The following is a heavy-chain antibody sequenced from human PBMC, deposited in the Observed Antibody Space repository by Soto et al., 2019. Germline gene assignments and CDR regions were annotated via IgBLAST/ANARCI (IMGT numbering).Heavy chain of an antibody. CDR1: GFEGTGFSFSDYA. Sequence: GGSLRLSCEGTGFEGTGFSFSDYAMHWVRQAPGKGLEWVSGISWNSGSIGYADSVKGRFTISRDNAKNSLYLQMNSLRAEDTALYYCAKDMREIVPATAIKVWGQGTMVTVSS. D-gene: IGHD2-2*01. J-gene: IGHJ3*01. CDR3: AKDMREIVPATAIKV. V-gene: IGHV3-9*01. CDR2: ISWNSGSI.